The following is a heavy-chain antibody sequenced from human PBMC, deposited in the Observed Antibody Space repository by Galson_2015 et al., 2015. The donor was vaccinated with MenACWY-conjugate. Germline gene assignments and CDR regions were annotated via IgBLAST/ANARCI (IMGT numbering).Heavy chain of an antibody. CDR2: IYYTENT. D-gene: IGHD1-26*01. CDR1: GGSISSRSHY. CDR3: ARRSIGDAFDI. V-gene: IGHV4-39*07. J-gene: IGHJ3*02. Sequence: ETLSLTCTVSGGSISSRSHYWGWIRQPPGKGLEWIGSIYYTENTYYNPSLMSRVTLSLDTSKNQVSLRLRSVTAGDTAVYYCARRSIGDAFDIWSQGTRVTVSS.